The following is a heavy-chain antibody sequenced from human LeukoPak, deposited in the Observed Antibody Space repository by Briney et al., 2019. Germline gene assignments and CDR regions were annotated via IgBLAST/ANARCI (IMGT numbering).Heavy chain of an antibody. CDR1: GGSISSNY. V-gene: IGHV4-59*01. CDR3: ARGVVPAAIHRWGATAGNTNWFDP. J-gene: IGHJ5*02. CDR2: IHYGGST. D-gene: IGHD2-2*01. Sequence: SETLSLTCTVSGGSISSNYWSWIRQPPGKGLEWIGNIHYGGSTNYNPSLKSRVTISVDTSKNQFSLKLSSVTAADTAVYYCARGVVPAAIHRWGATAGNTNWFDPWGQGTLVTVSS.